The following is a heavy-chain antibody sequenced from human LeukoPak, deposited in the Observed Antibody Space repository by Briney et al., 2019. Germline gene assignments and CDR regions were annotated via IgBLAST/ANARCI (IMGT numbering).Heavy chain of an antibody. J-gene: IGHJ4*02. CDR2: IRSKANSYAT. D-gene: IGHD2-2*01. Sequence: PGGSLRLSCAASGFTFSGSAMHGVRQASGKGLEWVGRIRSKANSYATAYAASVKGRFAISRDDSKNTAYLQMNSLKTEDTAVYYCTSRGYCSSTSCHDYWGQGTLVTVSS. V-gene: IGHV3-73*01. CDR3: TSRGYCSSTSCHDY. CDR1: GFTFSGSA.